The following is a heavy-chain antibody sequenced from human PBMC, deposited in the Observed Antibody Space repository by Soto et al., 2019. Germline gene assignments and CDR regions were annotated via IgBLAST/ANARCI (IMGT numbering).Heavy chain of an antibody. CDR2: ISGSGGST. Sequence: GGSLRLSCAASGFTFSSYAMSWVRQAPGRGLEWVSAISGSGGSTYYADSVKGRFTISRDNSKNTLYLQMNSLRAEDTAVYYCAKDLLVTPSNWFDPWGKGTLVTVSS. V-gene: IGHV3-23*01. CDR1: GFTFSSYA. D-gene: IGHD5-18*01. CDR3: AKDLLVTPSNWFDP. J-gene: IGHJ5*02.